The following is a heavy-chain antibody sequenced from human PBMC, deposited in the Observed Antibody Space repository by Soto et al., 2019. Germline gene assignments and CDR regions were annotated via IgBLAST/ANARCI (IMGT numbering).Heavy chain of an antibody. CDR1: GFTFTSSA. J-gene: IGHJ4*02. V-gene: IGHV1-58*01. CDR2: IVVGSGNT. Sequence: GASVKVSCKASGFTFTSSAVQWVRQARGQRLEWIGWIVVGSGNTNYAQKFQERVTITRDMSTSTAYMELSSLRSEDTAVYYCAALPCGGDCYYFDYWGQGTLVTSPQ. CDR3: AALPCGGDCYYFDY. D-gene: IGHD2-21*02.